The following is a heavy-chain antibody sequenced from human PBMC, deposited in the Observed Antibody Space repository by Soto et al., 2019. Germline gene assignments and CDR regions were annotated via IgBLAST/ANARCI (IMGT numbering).Heavy chain of an antibody. CDR1: GYTFTGYY. J-gene: IGHJ3*02. D-gene: IGHD5-12*01. V-gene: IGHV1-2*04. CDR2: INPNSGGT. CDR3: AREGVEMATIGAFDI. Sequence: ASVKVSCKASGYTFTGYYMHWVRQAPGQGLEWMGWINPNSGGTNYAQKFQGWVTMTRDTSISTAYMELSRLRSEDTAVYYCAREGVEMATIGAFDIWGQGTMVTVSS.